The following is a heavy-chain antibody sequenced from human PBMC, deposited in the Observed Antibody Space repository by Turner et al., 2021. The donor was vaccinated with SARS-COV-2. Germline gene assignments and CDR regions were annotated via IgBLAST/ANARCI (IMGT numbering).Heavy chain of an antibody. D-gene: IGHD3-9*01. CDR2: FDFENGET. Sequence: QVQVVQSGAEVMQPGASVKDSCKVSENTLTKLAIHWVRQSPGKGLEWMGGFDFENGETMTAQGFQGRLTLTADTSTNTAYMEMSSLRSEDTAIYYCAKLGVTESLLIIDAFDRWGQGTWVTVSS. CDR1: ENTLTKLA. CDR3: AKLGVTESLLIIDAFDR. J-gene: IGHJ3*01. V-gene: IGHV1-24*01.